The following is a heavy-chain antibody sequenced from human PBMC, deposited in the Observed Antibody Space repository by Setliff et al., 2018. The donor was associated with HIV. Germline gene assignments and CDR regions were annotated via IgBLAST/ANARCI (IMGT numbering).Heavy chain of an antibody. V-gene: IGHV4-34*01. J-gene: IGHJ3*02. D-gene: IGHD2-15*01. CDR1: GVSFSDYY. CDR3: ARSQETSVAATEI. Sequence: SETLSLTCAVYGVSFSDYYWGWIRQPPGKGLEWIGEINHSGTTNYNPSLKSRVTISVDTSKKQFSLKLNSVTAADTAVYFCARSQETSVAATEIWGQGTMVTVSS. CDR2: INHSGTT.